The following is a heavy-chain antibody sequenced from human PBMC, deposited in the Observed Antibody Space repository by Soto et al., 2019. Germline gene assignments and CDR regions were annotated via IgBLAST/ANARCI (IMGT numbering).Heavy chain of an antibody. D-gene: IGHD6-19*01. CDR1: GYTFTSYA. V-gene: IGHV1-3*01. CDR3: ARDIPRSSGWFDY. Sequence: QVQLVQSGAEVKKPGASVKVSCKASGYTFTSYAMHWVRQAPGQRLEWMGWINAGNGNTKYSQKFQGRVTITRETSASTAYRGLSSLRSEDTAVYYCARDIPRSSGWFDYWGQGTLVTVSS. CDR2: INAGNGNT. J-gene: IGHJ4*02.